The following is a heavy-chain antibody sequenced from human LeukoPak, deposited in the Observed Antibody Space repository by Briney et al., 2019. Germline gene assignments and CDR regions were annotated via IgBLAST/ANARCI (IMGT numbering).Heavy chain of an antibody. CDR1: GYTFTSYG. J-gene: IGHJ4*02. V-gene: IGHV1-18*01. CDR3: AREDLCGGDCYTYDY. CDR2: ISAYNGNT. D-gene: IGHD2-21*02. Sequence: GASVKVSCKASGYTFTSYGISWVRQAPGQGLAWMGWISAYNGNTNYAQKLQGRVTMTTDTSTSTAYMELRSLRSDDTAVYYCAREDLCGGDCYTYDYWGQGTLVTVSS.